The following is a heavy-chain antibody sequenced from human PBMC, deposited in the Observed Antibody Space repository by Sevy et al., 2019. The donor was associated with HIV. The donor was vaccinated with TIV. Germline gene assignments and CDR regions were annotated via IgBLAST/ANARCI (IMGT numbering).Heavy chain of an antibody. D-gene: IGHD3-22*01. Sequence: GGSLRLSCAASGFTFSSYSMNWVRQAPGKGLEWVSSISSSSSYIYYADSVKRRFTISRDNAKNSLYLQMNSLRAEDTAVYYCARGQTRITMIVVAAYFGYWGQGTLVTVSS. J-gene: IGHJ4*02. CDR3: ARGQTRITMIVVAAYFGY. V-gene: IGHV3-21*01. CDR2: ISSSSSYI. CDR1: GFTFSSYS.